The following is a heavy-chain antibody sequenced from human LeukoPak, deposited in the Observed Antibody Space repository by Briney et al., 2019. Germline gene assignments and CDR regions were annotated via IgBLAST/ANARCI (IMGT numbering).Heavy chain of an antibody. D-gene: IGHD1-26*01. CDR3: ARDPGSSYFDY. V-gene: IGHV4-4*07. CDR1: GGSISSYY. Sequence: SETLSLTCTVSGGSISSYYWSWIRQPAEKGLEWIGRIYTRGSTNYNPSLKSRVTISVDKSKNQFSLKLSSVTAADTAVYYCARDPGSSYFDYWGQGTLVTVSS. J-gene: IGHJ4*02. CDR2: IYTRGST.